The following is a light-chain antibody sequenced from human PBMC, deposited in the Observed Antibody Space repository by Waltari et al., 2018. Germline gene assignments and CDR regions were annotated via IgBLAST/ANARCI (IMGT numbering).Light chain of an antibody. Sequence: ETVLTQSPGTLSLSPGERATLSCRASQSVTSSYLAWYQQQPGQAPRLLIYGASSRATGIPDRFSGSGSGTDFTLTISRLEPEDFAVYYCQQYGSSPATFGQGTKLDIK. V-gene: IGKV3-20*01. CDR3: QQYGSSPAT. CDR1: QSVTSSY. J-gene: IGKJ2*01. CDR2: GAS.